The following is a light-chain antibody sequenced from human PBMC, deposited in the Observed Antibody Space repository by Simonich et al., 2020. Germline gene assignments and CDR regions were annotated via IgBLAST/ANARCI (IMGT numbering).Light chain of an antibody. CDR3: CSYAGSYTWV. CDR1: TRVVVGYNY. V-gene: IGLV2-11*01. Sequence: QSALTQPRSVSGSPGQSVTISCTGTTRVVVGYNYVSCYQQHPGKAPKLMIYDVSKRPSGVPDRFSGSKSCNTASLTISGLQAEDEADYYCCSYAGSYTWVFGGGTKLTVL. CDR2: DVS. J-gene: IGLJ3*02.